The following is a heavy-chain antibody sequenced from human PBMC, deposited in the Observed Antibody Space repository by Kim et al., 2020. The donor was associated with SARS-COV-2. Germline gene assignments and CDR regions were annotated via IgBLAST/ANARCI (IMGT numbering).Heavy chain of an antibody. CDR3: AKITSGTSGWFEYFQH. Sequence: GGSLRLSCVASEFNFAMSWVRQAPGKGLEWVSGIKSSGGSTVYADSVKGRFTISRDNFENTLYLQMDSLRAEDTAIYYCAKITSGTSGWFEYFQHWGQGTLVTVSS. V-gene: IGHV3-23*01. CDR1: EFNFA. D-gene: IGHD6-19*01. CDR2: IKSSGGST. J-gene: IGHJ1*01.